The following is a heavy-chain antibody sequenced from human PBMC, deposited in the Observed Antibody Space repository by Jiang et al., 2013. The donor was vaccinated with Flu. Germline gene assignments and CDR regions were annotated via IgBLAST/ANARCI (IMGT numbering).Heavy chain of an antibody. D-gene: IGHD3-22*01. J-gene: IGHJ4*02. Sequence: FSSFGMHWVRQAPGKGLEWVAVIWYDGSNKNYADSVKGRFTISRDNFKNTLYLQMSDLRAEDTAVYYCARDVLSSSGYLGRGVDYWGQGTLVTVSS. CDR3: ARDVLSSSGYLGRGVDY. CDR1: FSSFG. CDR2: IWYDGSNK. V-gene: IGHV3-33*01.